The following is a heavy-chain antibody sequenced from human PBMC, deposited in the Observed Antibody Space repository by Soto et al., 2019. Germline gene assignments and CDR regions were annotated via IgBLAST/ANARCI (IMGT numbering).Heavy chain of an antibody. CDR1: GGSISSYY. CDR3: ARHGNGDLDY. CDR2: IYYSGST. V-gene: IGHV4-59*08. D-gene: IGHD4-17*01. Sequence: SETLSLTCTVSGGSISSYYWSWIRQPPGKGLEWIGYIYYSGSTNYNPSLKSRVTISVDTSKNQFSLKLSSVTAADTAVYYCARHGNGDLDYWGQGTLVTVSS. J-gene: IGHJ4*02.